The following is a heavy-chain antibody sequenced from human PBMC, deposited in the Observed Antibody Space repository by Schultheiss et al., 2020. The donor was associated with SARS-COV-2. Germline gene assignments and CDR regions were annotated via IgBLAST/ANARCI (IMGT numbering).Heavy chain of an antibody. V-gene: IGHV1-18*01. CDR2: ISAYNGNT. CDR3: ARLRSSSWYGRGNYFDY. CDR1: GYTFTSYG. J-gene: IGHJ4*02. Sequence: ASVKVSCKASGYTFTSYGISWVRQAPGQGLEWMGWISAYNGNTNYAQKLQGRVTMTTDTSTSTAYMELRSLRSDDTAVYYCARLRSSSWYGRGNYFDYWGQGTLVTVSS. D-gene: IGHD6-13*01.